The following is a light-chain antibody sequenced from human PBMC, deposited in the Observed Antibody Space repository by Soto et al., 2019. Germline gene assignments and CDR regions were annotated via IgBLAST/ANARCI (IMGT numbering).Light chain of an antibody. Sequence: EVVLTQSPATLSLSPGERATLSCRASQSVSNSLAWYQQRPGQAPRLLIYEASKRATGIPASFSGSGSGTDFTLTISSLESEDFAFYYCQQRSTWPWTFGQGTNLEI. J-gene: IGKJ2*02. V-gene: IGKV3-11*01. CDR3: QQRSTWPWT. CDR1: QSVSNS. CDR2: EAS.